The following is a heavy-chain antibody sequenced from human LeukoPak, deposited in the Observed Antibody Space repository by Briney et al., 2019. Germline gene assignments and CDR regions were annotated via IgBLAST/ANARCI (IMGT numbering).Heavy chain of an antibody. CDR2: IYYSGST. CDR3: ACEYSYGYWYFDL. Sequence: SETLSLTCTVSGGSVSSGSYYWSWIRQPPGKGLEWIGYIYYSGSTNYNPSLKSRVTISVDTSKNQFSLKLSSVAAADTAVYYCACEYSYGYWYFDLWGRGTLVTVSS. CDR1: GGSVSSGSYY. V-gene: IGHV4-61*01. D-gene: IGHD5-18*01. J-gene: IGHJ2*01.